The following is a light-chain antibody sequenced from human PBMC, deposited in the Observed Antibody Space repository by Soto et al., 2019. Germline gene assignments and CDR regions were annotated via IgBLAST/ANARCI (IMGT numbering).Light chain of an antibody. CDR1: SSDVGSYDL. V-gene: IGLV2-23*01. Sequence: QSVLTQPASVSGSPGQSITISCTGSSSDVGSYDLVSWYQHHPGAAPKLMISEATRRPSGISNRFSGSKSGNTASLTISGLQAADEADYYCCSFAGSNSWVFGGGTKLTVL. J-gene: IGLJ3*02. CDR3: CSFAGSNSWV. CDR2: EAT.